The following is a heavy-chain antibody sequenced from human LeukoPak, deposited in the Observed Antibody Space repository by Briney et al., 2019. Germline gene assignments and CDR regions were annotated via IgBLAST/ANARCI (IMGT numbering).Heavy chain of an antibody. J-gene: IGHJ4*02. V-gene: IGHV3-66*01. CDR2: IYAGGRI. Sequence: PGGSLRLSCAVSGFTVSNNYMSWVRQAPGQGLDWVSIIYAGGRIYYADSVKGRFTISRDNSKNTMFLQMNSLRDEDTAVYYCARELWGSYNFFDYWGQGTLVTVSS. CDR3: ARELWGSYNFFDY. D-gene: IGHD1-26*01. CDR1: GFTVSNNY.